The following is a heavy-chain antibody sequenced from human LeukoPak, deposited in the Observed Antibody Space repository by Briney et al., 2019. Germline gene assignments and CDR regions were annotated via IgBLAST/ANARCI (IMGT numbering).Heavy chain of an antibody. J-gene: IGHJ4*02. CDR2: ISAYNGNT. V-gene: IGHV1-18*01. CDR3: ARERKRPGWRCYYGEIDL. CDR1: GYTFTSYG. D-gene: IGHD3-10*01. Sequence: ASVKVSCKASGYTFTSYGISWVRQAPGQGLEWMGWISAYNGNTNYAQKLQGRVTMTTDTSTSTAYMELRSLRSDDTAVYYCARERKRPGWRCYYGEIDLWGQGTLVTVSS.